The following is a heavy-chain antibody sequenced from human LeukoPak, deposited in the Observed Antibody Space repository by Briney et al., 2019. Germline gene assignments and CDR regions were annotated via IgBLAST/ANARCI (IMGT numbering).Heavy chain of an antibody. J-gene: IGHJ6*02. Sequence: PGGSLRLSCAASGFTFSSYSMNWVRQAPGKGLEWVSSISSGSSYIYYADSVKGRFTISRDNAKNSLYLQMNSLRAEDTAVYYCARDLRYSYGSLDVWGQGTTVTVSS. D-gene: IGHD5-18*01. CDR2: ISSGSSYI. CDR1: GFTFSSYS. CDR3: ARDLRYSYGSLDV. V-gene: IGHV3-21*01.